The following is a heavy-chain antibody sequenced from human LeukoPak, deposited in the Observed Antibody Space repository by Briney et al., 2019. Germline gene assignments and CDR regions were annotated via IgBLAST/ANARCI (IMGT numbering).Heavy chain of an antibody. CDR1: GFTFSSYE. CDR2: ISSSGSTI. Sequence: GGSLRLSCAASGFTFSSYEMNWVRQAPGKGLEWVSYISSSGSTIYYADSVKGRFTISRDNARNSLYLQMNNLRVEDTAIYYCARDYTGGWNDYWGQGTLVTVSS. CDR3: ARDYTGGWNDY. D-gene: IGHD7-27*01. J-gene: IGHJ4*02. V-gene: IGHV3-48*03.